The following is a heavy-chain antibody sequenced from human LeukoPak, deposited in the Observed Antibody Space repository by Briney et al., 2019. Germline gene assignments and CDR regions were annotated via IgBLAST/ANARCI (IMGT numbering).Heavy chain of an antibody. CDR3: ARGDCSGASCYSVDS. V-gene: IGHV1-2*02. CDR2: INPNIGGT. J-gene: IGHJ4*02. CDR1: GYIFTASY. Sequence: ASVKVFCKASGYIFTASYIHWVRQVPRQGLEWMGWINPNIGGTSFAKKFQGRVTLTRDTSITTTYLELTGLRSDDTAVYFCARGDCSGASCYSVDSWGQGTLATVSS. D-gene: IGHD2-2*01.